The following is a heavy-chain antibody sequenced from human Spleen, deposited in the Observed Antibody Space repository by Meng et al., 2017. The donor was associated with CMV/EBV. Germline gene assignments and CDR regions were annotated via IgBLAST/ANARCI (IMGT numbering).Heavy chain of an antibody. CDR3: AKDKSRDLYYYYGMDV. J-gene: IGHJ6*02. Sequence: SLKIPCAASGFTFSSYAMSWVRQAPGKGLEWVSGISWNSGSIGYADSVKGRFTISRDNAKNSLYLQMNSLRAEDTALYYYAKDKSRDLYYYYGMDVWGQGTTVTVSS. CDR2: ISWNSGSI. V-gene: IGHV3-9*01. CDR1: GFTFSSYA.